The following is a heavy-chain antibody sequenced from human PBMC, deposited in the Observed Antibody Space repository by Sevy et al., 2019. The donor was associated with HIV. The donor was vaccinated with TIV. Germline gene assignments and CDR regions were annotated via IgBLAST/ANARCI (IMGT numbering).Heavy chain of an antibody. CDR2: ISSSSSYI. V-gene: IGHV3-21*01. D-gene: IGHD6-13*01. Sequence: GGSLRLSCAASGFTSNIYSMNWVRQAPGKGLEWVSSISSSSSYIYYADSLKGRFTVSRDNAKNSLYLQMNSLRAEDTAVYYCARASQQLVLLREYYFDYWGQGTLVTVSS. CDR3: ARASQQLVLLREYYFDY. J-gene: IGHJ4*02. CDR1: GFTSNIYS.